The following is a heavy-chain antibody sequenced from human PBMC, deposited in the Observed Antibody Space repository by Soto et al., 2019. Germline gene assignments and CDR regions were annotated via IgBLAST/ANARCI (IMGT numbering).Heavy chain of an antibody. V-gene: IGHV1-18*01. J-gene: IGHJ4*02. D-gene: IGHD1-1*01. Sequence: QVHLVQSGAEVKKPGASVKVSCKGSGYAFTTYGITWVRQAPGQGLEWMGWISAHNGNTNYAQKLQGRVTVTRDTSTRTAYMELRSLRYDDTAVYYWARGRYGDYWGQGALVTVSS. CDR3: ARGRYGDY. CDR1: GYAFTTYG. CDR2: ISAHNGNT.